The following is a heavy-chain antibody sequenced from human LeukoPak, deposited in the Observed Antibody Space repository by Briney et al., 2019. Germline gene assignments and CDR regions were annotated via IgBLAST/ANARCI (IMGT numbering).Heavy chain of an antibody. V-gene: IGHV3-48*01. CDR3: ARESSGVLGFDY. CDR1: GITFGYYS. Sequence: GGSLRLSCAASGITFGYYSMNWVRQAPGKGLEWISYISSSSSIIYNADSVKGRFTISRDNARNSLYLQMNSLRAEDTAVYYCARESSGVLGFDYWGQGTLVTVSS. J-gene: IGHJ4*02. D-gene: IGHD3-10*01. CDR2: ISSSSSII.